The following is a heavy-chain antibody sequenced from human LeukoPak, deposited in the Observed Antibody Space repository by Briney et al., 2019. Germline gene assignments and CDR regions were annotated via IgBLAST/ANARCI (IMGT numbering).Heavy chain of an antibody. J-gene: IGHJ5*02. CDR2: IIPIFGTA. D-gene: IGHD3-10*01. Sequence: ASVKVSCKASGGTFSSYAISWVRQAPGQGLEWMGGIIPIFGTANYAQKFQGRVTMTRNTSISTAYMELSSLRSEDTAVYYCARPGERGDWFDPWGQGTLVTVSS. CDR1: GGTFSSYA. CDR3: ARPGERGDWFDP. V-gene: IGHV1-69*05.